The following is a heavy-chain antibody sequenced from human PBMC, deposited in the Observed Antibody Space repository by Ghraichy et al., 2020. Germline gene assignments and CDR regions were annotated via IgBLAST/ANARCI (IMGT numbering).Heavy chain of an antibody. CDR3: TTLSYHYDILTGYPSVDY. V-gene: IGHV3-15*01. CDR2: IKSKTDGGTT. CDR1: GFTFSNAW. Sequence: GGSLRLSCAASGFTFSNAWMSWVRQAPGKGLEWVGRIKSKTDGGTTDYAAPVKGRFTISRDDSKNTLYLQMNSLKTEDTAVYYCTTLSYHYDILTGYPSVDYWGQGTLVTVSS. J-gene: IGHJ4*02. D-gene: IGHD3-9*01.